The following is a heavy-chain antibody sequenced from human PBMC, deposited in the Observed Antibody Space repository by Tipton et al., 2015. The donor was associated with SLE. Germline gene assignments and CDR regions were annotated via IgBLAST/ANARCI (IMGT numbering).Heavy chain of an antibody. Sequence: GSLRLSCAASGFTFSSYSMNWVRQAPGKGLEWVSYISSSSSTIYYADSVKGRFTISRDNSKNTLYLQMNSLRAEDTAVYYCARDHGENGMDVWGQGTTVTVSS. V-gene: IGHV3-48*01. D-gene: IGHD7-27*01. CDR1: GFTFSSYS. CDR3: ARDHGENGMDV. J-gene: IGHJ6*02. CDR2: ISSSSSTI.